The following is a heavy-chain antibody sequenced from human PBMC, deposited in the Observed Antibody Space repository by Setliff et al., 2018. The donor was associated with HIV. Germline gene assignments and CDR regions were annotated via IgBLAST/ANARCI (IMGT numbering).Heavy chain of an antibody. V-gene: IGHV4-39*01. CDR3: ARRGRDGVFIMFATGFDP. CDR2: IFYTGST. Sequence: SETLSLTCSVSGGSISSSTYYWGWIRQLPGKGLEWIGDIFYTGSTYYNPSLKSRVAISVDTSENQFSLKLNSVTAADTAVYYCARRGRDGVFIMFATGFDPWGQGALVTVSS. J-gene: IGHJ5*02. CDR1: GGSISSSTYY. D-gene: IGHD2-8*01.